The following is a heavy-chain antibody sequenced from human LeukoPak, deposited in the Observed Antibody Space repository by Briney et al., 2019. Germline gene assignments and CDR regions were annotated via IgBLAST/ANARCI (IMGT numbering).Heavy chain of an antibody. J-gene: IGHJ5*02. Sequence: PGESLKISCKGSGYSFTNYWIGWVRPMPGKGLEWMGIIYPGDSDTRYSPSFQGQVTISADKSISTAYLQWSSLKASDTAMYYCARTLRIAGTTTNAYNWFDPWGQGTLVTVSS. V-gene: IGHV5-51*01. CDR2: IYPGDSDT. CDR1: GYSFTNYW. CDR3: ARTLRIAGTTTNAYNWFDP. D-gene: IGHD1-1*01.